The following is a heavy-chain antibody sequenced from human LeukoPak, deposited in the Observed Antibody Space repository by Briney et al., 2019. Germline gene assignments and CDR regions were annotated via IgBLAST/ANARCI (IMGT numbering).Heavy chain of an antibody. J-gene: IGHJ4*02. V-gene: IGHV3-53*01. D-gene: IGHD3-9*01. CDR2: IYSGGST. Sequence: GGSLRLSCAASGFTVSSNYMSWVRQAPGKGLEWVSVIYSGGSTYYADSVKGRFTISRDNSKNTLYLQMNSLRAEDTAVYYCTREGHDILTGYYMTIDYWGQGTLVTVSS. CDR1: GFTVSSNY. CDR3: TREGHDILTGYYMTIDY.